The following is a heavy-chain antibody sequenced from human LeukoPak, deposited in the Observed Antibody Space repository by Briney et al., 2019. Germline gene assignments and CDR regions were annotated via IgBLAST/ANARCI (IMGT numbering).Heavy chain of an antibody. Sequence: PGGSLRLSCAASGFTVSSNYMSWVRQAPGKGLEWVSVIYSGGSTYYADSVKGRFTISRDNSKNTLYLQMNSLRAEDTAVYYCAKDSTITFGGVIVDPFDYWGQGTLVTVSS. D-gene: IGHD3-16*02. J-gene: IGHJ4*02. CDR1: GFTVSSNY. CDR2: IYSGGST. V-gene: IGHV3-66*01. CDR3: AKDSTITFGGVIVDPFDY.